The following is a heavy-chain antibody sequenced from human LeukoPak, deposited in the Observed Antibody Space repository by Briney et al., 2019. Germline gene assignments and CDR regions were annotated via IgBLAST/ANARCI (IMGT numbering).Heavy chain of an antibody. J-gene: IGHJ4*02. CDR2: IWYDGSNK. V-gene: IGHV3-33*01. Sequence: GRSLRLSCAASGFTFSRYGMHWVRQAPGKGLEWVAVIWYDGSNKYYADSVKGRFTISRDNSKNTLYLQMNSLRAEDTAVYYCARWRITMVRGGLDYWGQGTLVTVSS. CDR3: ARWRITMVRGGLDY. D-gene: IGHD3-10*01. CDR1: GFTFSRYG.